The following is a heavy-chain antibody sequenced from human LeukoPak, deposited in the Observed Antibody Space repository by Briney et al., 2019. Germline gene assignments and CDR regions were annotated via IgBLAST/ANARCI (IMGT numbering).Heavy chain of an antibody. CDR1: GYTLTELS. CDR3: ATDRSSTGAYYYGMDV. Sequence: ASAKVSCKVSGYTLTELSMHWVRQAPGKGLEWMGGFDPEDGETIYAQKSQGRVTMTEDTSTDTAYMELSSLRSEDTAVYYCATDRSSTGAYYYGMDVWGQGTTVTVSS. J-gene: IGHJ6*02. D-gene: IGHD6-13*01. V-gene: IGHV1-24*01. CDR2: FDPEDGET.